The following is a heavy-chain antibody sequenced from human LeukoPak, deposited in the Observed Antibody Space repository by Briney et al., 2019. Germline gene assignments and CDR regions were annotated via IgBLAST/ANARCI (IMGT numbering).Heavy chain of an antibody. V-gene: IGHV3-7*01. D-gene: IGHD3-10*01. CDR3: VMSWVRQQRDS. CDR2: ITPDGSGK. Sequence: GGSLRLSCVASGFSFRDYWMSWVRQAPGKGLEWVADITPDGSGKTYVDSVKGRFTISRDNAKQSLYLQMDTLTAGDTAVYYCVMSWVRQQRDSWGQGTLVTVSS. CDR1: GFSFRDYW. J-gene: IGHJ4*02.